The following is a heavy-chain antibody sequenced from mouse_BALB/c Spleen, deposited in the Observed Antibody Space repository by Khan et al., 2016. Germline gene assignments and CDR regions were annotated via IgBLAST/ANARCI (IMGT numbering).Heavy chain of an antibody. Sequence: QVQLQQSGAELVRPGTSVKMSCKAAGYNFTNYWIGWVKQRPGHGLEWIGDIYPGGDYTEYNEKFKGKATLTADTSSTTVYMQFSSLTSEDSAIYYCARRGGNYYYSRDYWGQGTSVTVSS. CDR3: ARRGGNYYYSRDY. V-gene: IGHV1-63*02. CDR1: GYNFTNYW. CDR2: IYPGGDYT. J-gene: IGHJ4*01. D-gene: IGHD2-1*01.